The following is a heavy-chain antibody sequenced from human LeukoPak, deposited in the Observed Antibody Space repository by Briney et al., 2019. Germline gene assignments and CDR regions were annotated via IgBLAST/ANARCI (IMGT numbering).Heavy chain of an antibody. CDR2: IYYSGSS. CDR3: ARERRVPAARYYYYYYGMDV. V-gene: IGHV4-59*11. CDR1: GGSISSHY. J-gene: IGHJ6*02. Sequence: SETLSLTCTVSGGSISSHYWSWIRQPPGKGLEWIGYIYYSGSSNYNPSLKSRVTISVDTSKNQFSLKLSSVTAADTAVYYCARERRVPAARYYYYYYGMDVWGQGTTVTVSS. D-gene: IGHD2-2*01.